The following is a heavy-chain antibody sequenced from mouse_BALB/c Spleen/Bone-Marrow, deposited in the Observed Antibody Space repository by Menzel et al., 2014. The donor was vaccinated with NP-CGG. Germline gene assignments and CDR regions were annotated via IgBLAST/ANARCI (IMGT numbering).Heavy chain of an antibody. V-gene: IGHV7-1*02. CDR1: GSTFSDFH. CDR2: SRNKANDYTT. Sequence: DVKLVESGGGLVQPGGSLRLSCATYGSTFSDFHMEWVRQPPGKRLEWIVTSRNKANDYTTEYSASVKGRFSVSRDTSQYILFLQMNALRTEDTAIYYCARGELETGSFDYWGQGTTLTVSS. CDR3: ARGELETGSFDY. J-gene: IGHJ2*01. D-gene: IGHD1-3*01.